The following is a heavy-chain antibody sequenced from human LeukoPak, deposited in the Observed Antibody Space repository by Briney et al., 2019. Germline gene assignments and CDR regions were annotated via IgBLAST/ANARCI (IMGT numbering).Heavy chain of an antibody. D-gene: IGHD3-22*01. J-gene: IGHJ3*02. Sequence: GGPLRLSCAASGFTLSSFSMNWVRQAPGKGLEWISYITSSSSLLYYSDSVRGRFTISRDNAKNSLYLQMNSLRAEDTAVYYCARGGERRGISMIVVVITPRDAFDIWGQGTMVTVSS. CDR2: ITSSSSLL. V-gene: IGHV3-48*01. CDR3: ARGGERRGISMIVVVITPRDAFDI. CDR1: GFTLSSFS.